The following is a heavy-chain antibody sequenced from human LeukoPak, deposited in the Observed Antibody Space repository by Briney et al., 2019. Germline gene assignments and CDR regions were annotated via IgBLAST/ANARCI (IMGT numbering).Heavy chain of an antibody. CDR1: GFTFDVYA. V-gene: IGHV3-9*01. D-gene: IGHD6-13*01. CDR3: AKAPGIAAAGLDY. Sequence: GRSLRLSCAASGFTFDVYAMHWVRQAPGKGLEWVSGISWNSGSIGYADSVKGRFTISRDNAKNSLYLQMNSLRAEDTALYYCAKAPGIAAAGLDYWGQGTLVTVSS. J-gene: IGHJ4*02. CDR2: ISWNSGSI.